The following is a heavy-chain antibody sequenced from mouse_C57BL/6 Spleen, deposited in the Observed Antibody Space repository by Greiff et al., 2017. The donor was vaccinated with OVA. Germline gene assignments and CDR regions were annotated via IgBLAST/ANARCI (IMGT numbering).Heavy chain of an antibody. D-gene: IGHD3-3*01. CDR1: GYTFTSYW. CDR2: IDPSDSET. V-gene: IGHV1-52*01. J-gene: IGHJ4*01. CDR3: ASQRGRDAMDY. Sequence: QVQLKQPGAELVRPGSSVKLSCKASGYTFTSYWMHWVKQRPIQGLEWIGNIDPSDSETHYNQKFKDKATLTVDKSSSTAYMQLSSLTSEDSAVYYCASQRGRDAMDYWGQGTSVTVSS.